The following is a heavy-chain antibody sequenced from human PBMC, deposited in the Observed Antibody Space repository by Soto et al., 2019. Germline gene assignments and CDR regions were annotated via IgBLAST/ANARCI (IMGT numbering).Heavy chain of an antibody. CDR2: ISGSGGST. CDR3: ARHSGYGVLGDY. Sequence: EVQLLESGGGLVQPGGSLRLSCAASGFTFTSYAMSWVRQAPGKGLEWVSAISGSGGSTYYADSVKCRFTISRDNSKNTLYLQMNSLRAEDTAVYYCARHSGYGVLGDYWGQGTLVTVSS. D-gene: IGHD5-12*01. V-gene: IGHV3-23*01. J-gene: IGHJ4*02. CDR1: GFTFTSYA.